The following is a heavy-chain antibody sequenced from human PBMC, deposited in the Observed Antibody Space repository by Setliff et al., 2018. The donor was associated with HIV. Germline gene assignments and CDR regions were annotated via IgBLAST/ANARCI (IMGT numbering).Heavy chain of an antibody. CDR1: GFSFSNAW. Sequence: GGSLRLSCAASGFSFSNAWMDWVRQAPGKGLEWVGRGYTKTDGGAIDYAAPVKGRFTISRDDSKTTLYLQMDSLKTEDTAVYYCTTDAGYSSRWYGDWGQGTQVTVSS. CDR2: GYTKTDGGAI. J-gene: IGHJ4*02. D-gene: IGHD6-13*01. V-gene: IGHV3-15*07. CDR3: TTDAGYSSRWYGD.